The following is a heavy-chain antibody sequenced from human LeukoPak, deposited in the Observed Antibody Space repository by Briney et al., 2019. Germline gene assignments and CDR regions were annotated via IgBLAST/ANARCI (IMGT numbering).Heavy chain of an antibody. CDR3: ARQGLIVMAGEGDFDY. J-gene: IGHJ4*02. Sequence: SETLSLTCTVSGGSISSSDYYCAWIRQPPGRSLEWIGSIYYSGNTHYNPSLKSRVTISVDTSKNQFSLRLSSVTAADTAVYYCARQGLIVMAGEGDFDYWGQGTLVTVSS. D-gene: IGHD5-24*01. V-gene: IGHV4-39*01. CDR1: GGSISSSDYY. CDR2: IYYSGNT.